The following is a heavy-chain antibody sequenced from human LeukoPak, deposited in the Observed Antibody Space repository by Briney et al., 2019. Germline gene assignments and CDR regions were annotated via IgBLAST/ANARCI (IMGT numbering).Heavy chain of an antibody. CDR1: GFTFSRHY. V-gene: IGHV3-74*01. J-gene: IGHJ5*01. D-gene: IGHD3-3*01. CDR2: VNGVGTDK. CDR3: TRGWDHYDFDS. Sequence: GGSLRLSCAASGFTFSRHYMHWVRQAPGKGLVWVSRVNGVGTDKIYADSVKGRFTISRDNAKNTLYLQMNSLRVEDTAMYYCTRGWDHYDFDSWGQGVLVTVSS.